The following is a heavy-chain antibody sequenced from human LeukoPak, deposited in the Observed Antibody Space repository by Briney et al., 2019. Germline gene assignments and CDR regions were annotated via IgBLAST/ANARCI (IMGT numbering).Heavy chain of an antibody. CDR1: GGSISSGDYY. V-gene: IGHV4-30-4*01. J-gene: IGHJ4*02. CDR2: IYYSGST. CDR3: ARVIYYGSGSYIGEVDY. Sequence: SETLSRTCTVSGGSISSGDYYWSWIRQPPGKGLEWIGYIYYSGSTYYNPSLKSRVTISVDTSKNQFSLKLSSVTAADTAVYYCARVIYYGSGSYIGEVDYWGQGTLVTVSS. D-gene: IGHD3-10*01.